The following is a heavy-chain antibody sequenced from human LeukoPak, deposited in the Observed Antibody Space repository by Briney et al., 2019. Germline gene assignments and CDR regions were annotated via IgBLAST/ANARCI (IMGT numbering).Heavy chain of an antibody. CDR3: ARGRHDFWSGYYPRLWFDP. D-gene: IGHD3-3*01. CDR2: INHSGST. J-gene: IGHJ5*02. V-gene: IGHV4-34*01. Sequence: KPSETLSLTCAVYGGSFSGYYWSWIRQPPGKGLEWIGEINHSGSTNYNPSLKSRVTISVDTSKNQFSLKLSSVTAADTAVYYCARGRHDFWSGYYPRLWFDPWGQGTLVTVPS. CDR1: GGSFSGYY.